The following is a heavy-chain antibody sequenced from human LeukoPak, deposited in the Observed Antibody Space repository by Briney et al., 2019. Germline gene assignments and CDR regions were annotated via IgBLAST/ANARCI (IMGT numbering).Heavy chain of an antibody. D-gene: IGHD3-16*02. V-gene: IGHV1-2*02. CDR3: AKETTPIITFGGVIRGAVY. J-gene: IGHJ4*02. CDR1: GYTFTGYY. Sequence: GASVKVSCKASGYTFTGYYMHWVRQAPGQGLEWMGWINPNSGGTNYAQKFQGRVTTTRDTSISTAYMELSRLRSDDTAVYYCAKETTPIITFGGVIRGAVYWGQGTLVTVSS. CDR2: INPNSGGT.